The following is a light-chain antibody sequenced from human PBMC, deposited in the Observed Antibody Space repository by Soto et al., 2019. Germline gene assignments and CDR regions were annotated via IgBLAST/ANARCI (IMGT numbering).Light chain of an antibody. Sequence: IVLTQSPTTLSVSPGERATLSCRASQSVYDNLAWYQQKPAQAPRLLIYGASTRATGIPARFSGSGSGTEFTLTISSLQSEDFAVYYCQQYNNWPPDTFGQGTKLEI. V-gene: IGKV3-15*01. CDR3: QQYNNWPPDT. CDR1: QSVYDN. CDR2: GAS. J-gene: IGKJ2*01.